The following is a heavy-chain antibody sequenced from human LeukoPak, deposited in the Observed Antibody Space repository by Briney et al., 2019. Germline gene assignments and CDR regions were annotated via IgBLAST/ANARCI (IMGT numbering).Heavy chain of an antibody. CDR1: GASISSYH. V-gene: IGHV4-4*07. CDR3: VRDHYYYDSSGDYQYYYMGV. J-gene: IGHJ6*03. Sequence: SETLSLTCTVSGASISSYHWSWIRQPAGRGLKWIGRIYTSGSTNYNPSLKSRVTISVDKSKNQFSLKLSPVSAADTAVYYCVRDHYYYDSSGDYQYYYMGVWGKGTTVTVSS. CDR2: IYTSGST. D-gene: IGHD3-22*01.